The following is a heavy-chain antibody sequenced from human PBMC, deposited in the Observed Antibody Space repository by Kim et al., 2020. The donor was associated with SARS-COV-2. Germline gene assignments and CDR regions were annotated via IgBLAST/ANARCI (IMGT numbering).Heavy chain of an antibody. J-gene: IGHJ6*02. CDR3: ARDGLLGYCSSISCYGYYYGMDV. Sequence: SVKVSCKASGGTFSRYAISWVRQAPGQGLEWMGGIIPMFGTTKYAQKFQGRVTITADESTSKAYMELSSLRSEDTAVYYCARDGLLGYCSSISCYGYYYGMDVWGQGTTVTVSS. D-gene: IGHD2-2*01. V-gene: IGHV1-69*13. CDR1: GGTFSRYA. CDR2: IIPMFGTT.